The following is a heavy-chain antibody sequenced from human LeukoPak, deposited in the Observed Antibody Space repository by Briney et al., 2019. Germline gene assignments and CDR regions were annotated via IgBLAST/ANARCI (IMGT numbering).Heavy chain of an antibody. V-gene: IGHV1-2*02. CDR3: ARTSGYDFGTDFDY. Sequence: ASVKVSCKASGYIFTVYYMHWVRLAPGQGLEWMGWINPNSGGTNYAQKFQGRVTMTRDTSISTAYMELSRLRSDDTAVYYCARTSGYDFGTDFDYWGQGTLVTVSS. CDR1: GYIFTVYY. CDR2: INPNSGGT. D-gene: IGHD5-12*01. J-gene: IGHJ4*02.